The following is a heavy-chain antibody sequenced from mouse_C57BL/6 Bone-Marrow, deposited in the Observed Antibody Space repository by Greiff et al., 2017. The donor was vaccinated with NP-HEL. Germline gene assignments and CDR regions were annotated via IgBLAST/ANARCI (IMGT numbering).Heavy chain of an antibody. CDR3: ARERGGYYYAMDY. Sequence: EVQLQQSGPELVKPGASVKIPCKASGYTFTDYNMDWVKQSHGKSLEWIGDINPNNGGTNYNQKFKGKATLTVDKSSSTAYMELRSLTSEDTAVYDCARERGGYYYAMDYWGQGTSVTVSS. CDR2: INPNNGGT. J-gene: IGHJ4*01. CDR1: GYTFTDYN. V-gene: IGHV1-18*01.